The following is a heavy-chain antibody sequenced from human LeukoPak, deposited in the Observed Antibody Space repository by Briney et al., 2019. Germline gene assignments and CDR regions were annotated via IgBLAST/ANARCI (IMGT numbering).Heavy chain of an antibody. Sequence: ASVKVSCKASGYTFTNYYMHWVRQAPGQGLEWMGIINPSGGSTSYAQKFQGRVTMTRDTSTSTVYMELSSLRSEDTAVYYCARGVGAAAAFPLPWFDPWGQGTLVTVSS. J-gene: IGHJ5*02. CDR3: ARGVGAAAAFPLPWFDP. V-gene: IGHV1-46*01. D-gene: IGHD2-2*01. CDR2: INPSGGST. CDR1: GYTFTNYY.